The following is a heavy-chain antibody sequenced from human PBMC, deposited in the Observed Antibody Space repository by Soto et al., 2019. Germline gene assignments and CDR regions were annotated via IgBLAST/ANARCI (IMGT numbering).Heavy chain of an antibody. CDR1: GYSISSTYY. V-gene: IGHV4-38-2*02. Sequence: PSETLSLTCAVSGYSISSTYYCGWIRQPPGKGLEWIGSIYHSGSSYYNPSLKSRVTISVDTSKNQFSLKLSSVTAADTAVYYCARDYDYYDSSAYYYLPTFDIWGQGTMVTVSS. D-gene: IGHD3-22*01. CDR2: IYHSGSS. J-gene: IGHJ3*02. CDR3: ARDYDYYDSSAYYYLPTFDI.